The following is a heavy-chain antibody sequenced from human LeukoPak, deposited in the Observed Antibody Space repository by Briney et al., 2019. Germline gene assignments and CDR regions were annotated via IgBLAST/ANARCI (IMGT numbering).Heavy chain of an antibody. CDR3: ARGRRFGGPGGY. D-gene: IGHD3-10*01. CDR2: ISAYNGNT. Sequence: ASVKVSCKASGYTFTSYGISWVRQAPGQGLEWMGWISAYNGNTNYAQKLQGRVTMTRNTSISTAYVELSSLRSEDTAVYYCARGRRFGGPGGYWGQGTLVTVSS. J-gene: IGHJ4*02. V-gene: IGHV1-18*01. CDR1: GYTFTSYG.